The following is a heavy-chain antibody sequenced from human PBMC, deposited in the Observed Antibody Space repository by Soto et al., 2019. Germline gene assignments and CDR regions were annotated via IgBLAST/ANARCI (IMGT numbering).Heavy chain of an antibody. J-gene: IGHJ4*02. CDR2: IIPILGIA. CDR3: ARFRGYSGSYFTQYYFDY. V-gene: IGHV1-69*02. CDR1: GGTFSSYT. D-gene: IGHD1-26*01. Sequence: SLKVSCKASGGTFSSYTISWVRQDPGQGLEWMGRIIPILGIANYAQKFQGWVTMTRDTSISTAYMELSRLRSDDTAVYYCARFRGYSGSYFTQYYFDYWGQGTLVTVSS.